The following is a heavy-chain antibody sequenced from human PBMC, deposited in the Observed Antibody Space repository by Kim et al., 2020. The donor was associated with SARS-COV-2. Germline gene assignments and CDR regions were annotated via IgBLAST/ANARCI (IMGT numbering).Heavy chain of an antibody. J-gene: IGHJ4*02. CDR3: ARESYGDYVLDY. D-gene: IGHD4-17*01. Sequence: KYSQKFQGRVTITRDTSASTAYMELSSLRSEDTAVYYCARESYGDYVLDYWGQGTLVTVSS. V-gene: IGHV1-3*01.